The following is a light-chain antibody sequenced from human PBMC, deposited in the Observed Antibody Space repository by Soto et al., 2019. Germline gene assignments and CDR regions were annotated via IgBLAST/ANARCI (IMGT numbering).Light chain of an antibody. V-gene: IGLV2-14*01. CDR2: EVR. J-gene: IGLJ1*01. CDR3: SSYTSSSTLDV. Sequence: QSVLTQPASVSGSPGQSITISCTGTSSDVGGYNYVSWYQQYPGKAPKLMIYEVRNRPSGVCNRFSGSKSGNTASLTISGLQAEDEADYYCSSYTSSSTLDVFGTGTKLTVL. CDR1: SSDVGGYNY.